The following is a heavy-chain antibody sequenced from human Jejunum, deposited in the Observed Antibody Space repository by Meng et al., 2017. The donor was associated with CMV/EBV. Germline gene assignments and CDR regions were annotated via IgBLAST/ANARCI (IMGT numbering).Heavy chain of an antibody. Sequence: SGYTFTNYGVSWVRQAPGQGLEWMGWISTYNGNTKYAEKFQGRVTMSTDTSTRTVYMELRSLRSDDTAVYYCARDIYGEDDWFDPWGLGTRVTVFS. V-gene: IGHV1-18*01. CDR1: GYTFTNYG. J-gene: IGHJ5*02. D-gene: IGHD4-17*01. CDR2: ISTYNGNT. CDR3: ARDIYGEDDWFDP.